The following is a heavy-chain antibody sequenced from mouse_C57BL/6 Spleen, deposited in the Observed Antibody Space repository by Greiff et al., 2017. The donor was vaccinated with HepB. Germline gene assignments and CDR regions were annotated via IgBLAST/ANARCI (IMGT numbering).Heavy chain of an antibody. D-gene: IGHD1-1*01. J-gene: IGHJ2*01. V-gene: IGHV1-7*01. CDR1: GYTFTSYW. CDR3: ARKVSTTVVAFDY. CDR2: INPSSGYT. Sequence: QVQLKQSGAELAKPGASVKLSCKASGYTFTSYWMHWVKQRPGQGLEWIGYINPSSGYTKYNQKFKDKATLTVDKSSSTAYMQLSSLTSEDSAVYYCARKVSTTVVAFDYWGQGTTLTASS.